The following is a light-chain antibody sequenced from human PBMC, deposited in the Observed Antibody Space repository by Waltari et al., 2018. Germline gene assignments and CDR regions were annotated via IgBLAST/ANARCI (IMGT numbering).Light chain of an antibody. CDR1: QSLSNW. J-gene: IGKJ1*01. V-gene: IGKV1-5*01. Sequence: DIQMTQSPSTLSASIGDRVTITCRASQSLSNWVAWYQKKPGKAPKLLIYGASSLESGVPSRFRGSGSGTEFTLTISSLQPDDFATYYCQQYNTYSRTFGQGTTVEVK. CDR3: QQYNTYSRT. CDR2: GAS.